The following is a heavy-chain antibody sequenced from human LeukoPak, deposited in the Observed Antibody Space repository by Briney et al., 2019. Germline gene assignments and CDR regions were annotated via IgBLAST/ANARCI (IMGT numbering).Heavy chain of an antibody. CDR1: GVTFSDYY. CDR2: IGSSGSKT. Sequence: PGGALRLSCAASGVTFSDYYMGWIRQAPGKGRGWASYIGSSGSKTYHADSVKGRFTISRDNAKNSLYLQLSSLTAEDTAVYYCATVIGYGQVAFDYWGQGTLVTVSS. D-gene: IGHD5-12*01. CDR3: ATVIGYGQVAFDY. V-gene: IGHV3-11*04. J-gene: IGHJ4*02.